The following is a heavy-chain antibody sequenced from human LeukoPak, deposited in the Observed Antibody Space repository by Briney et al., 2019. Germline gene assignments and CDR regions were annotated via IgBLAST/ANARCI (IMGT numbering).Heavy chain of an antibody. Sequence: ASVKVSCKVSGYTLTELSMHWGRHAPGKGLEWVGGFEPEDGETIYAQKFQCRVPMTEDTSTDTAYMELRSLRSEDTAVYYCATVDSSGYYREFDYWGQGTLVTVSS. CDR2: FEPEDGET. V-gene: IGHV1-24*01. D-gene: IGHD3-22*01. CDR1: GYTLTELS. J-gene: IGHJ4*02. CDR3: ATVDSSGYYREFDY.